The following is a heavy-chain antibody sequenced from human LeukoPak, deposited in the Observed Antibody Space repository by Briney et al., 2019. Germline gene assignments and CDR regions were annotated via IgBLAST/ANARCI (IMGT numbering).Heavy chain of an antibody. V-gene: IGHV1-46*01. D-gene: IGHD3-10*01. CDR1: GYTFTSYY. CDR2: INPSGGST. CDR3: ARDQPIHGGSGNPGSDY. Sequence: GASVKVSCKASGYTFTSYYMHWVRQAPGQGLEWMGIINPSGGSTSYAQKFQGRVTMTRDTSTSTVYMELSSLRSEDTAVYYCARDQPIHGGSGNPGSDYWGQGTLVTVSS. J-gene: IGHJ4*02.